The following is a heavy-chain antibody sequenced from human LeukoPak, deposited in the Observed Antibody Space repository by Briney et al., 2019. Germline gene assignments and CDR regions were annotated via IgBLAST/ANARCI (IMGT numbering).Heavy chain of an antibody. J-gene: IGHJ6*02. Sequence: GGSLRLSCVASGMNFEKYAMHWVRQRPGKGLEWVAVISADGRADHADSVKGRFTVSRDNSKESLFLDMSSLRDEVSALYYCATWAFYHGLDVWGQGTTVIVSS. D-gene: IGHD1-26*01. CDR3: ATWAFYHGLDV. CDR2: ISADGRA. CDR1: GMNFEKYA. V-gene: IGHV3-43*02.